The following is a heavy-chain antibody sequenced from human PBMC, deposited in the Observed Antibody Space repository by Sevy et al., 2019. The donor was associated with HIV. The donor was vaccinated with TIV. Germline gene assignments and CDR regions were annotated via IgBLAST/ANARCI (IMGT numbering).Heavy chain of an antibody. CDR3: SRDPSTTVNLG. CDR1: GFTFSSYW. J-gene: IGHJ4*02. V-gene: IGHV3-74*01. Sequence: LSLTCAASGFTFSSYWMHWVRQAPGKGLVWVSRIDSDGTSTSYADSVKGRFTISRDNAKNTLYLQMNSLRAEDTAVYYCSRDPSTTVNLGWGQGTLVTVSS. D-gene: IGHD4-17*01. CDR2: IDSDGTST.